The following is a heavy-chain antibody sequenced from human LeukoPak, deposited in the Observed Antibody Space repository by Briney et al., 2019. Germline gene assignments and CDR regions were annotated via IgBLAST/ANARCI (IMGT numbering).Heavy chain of an antibody. CDR2: ISSSGSTI. Sequence: GGSLRFSCAASGFTSSSYEMNWVRQAPGKGLDWVSYISSSGSTIYYADSVKGRFTISRDNAKNSLYLQMNSLRAEDTAVYYCAELGITMIGGVWGKGTTVTISS. J-gene: IGHJ6*04. CDR1: GFTSSSYE. CDR3: AELGITMIGGV. D-gene: IGHD3-10*02. V-gene: IGHV3-48*03.